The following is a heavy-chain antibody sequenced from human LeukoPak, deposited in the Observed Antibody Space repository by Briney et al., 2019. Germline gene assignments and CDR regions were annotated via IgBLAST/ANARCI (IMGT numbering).Heavy chain of an antibody. J-gene: IGHJ3*02. CDR1: GGSISSYY. V-gene: IGHV4-59*01. D-gene: IGHD3-10*01. Sequence: PSETLSLTCTVSGGSISSYYWSWIRQPPGKGLEWIGYIYYSGSTNYNPSLKSRVTISVDTSKNQFSLKLSSVTAADTAVYYCARAGPMVRGVKGFDIWGQGTMVTVSS. CDR2: IYYSGST. CDR3: ARAGPMVRGVKGFDI.